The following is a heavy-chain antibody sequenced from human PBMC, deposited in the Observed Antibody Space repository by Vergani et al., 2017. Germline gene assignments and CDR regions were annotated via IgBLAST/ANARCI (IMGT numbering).Heavy chain of an antibody. V-gene: IGHV3-21*05. CDR1: GFTFSSYS. Sequence: EVQLVESGGGLVQPGGSLRLSCAASGFTFSSYSMNWVRQAPGKGLEWVSYISSSSSYIYYADSVKGRLTISRDNTKNSLYLQMNSLRAEDTAVYYCARDRGVVAPDAFDIWGQGTMVTVSS. J-gene: IGHJ3*02. CDR2: ISSSSSYI. CDR3: ARDRGVVAPDAFDI. D-gene: IGHD2-21*01.